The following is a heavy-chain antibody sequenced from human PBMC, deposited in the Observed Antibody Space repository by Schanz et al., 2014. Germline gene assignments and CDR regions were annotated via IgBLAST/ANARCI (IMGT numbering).Heavy chain of an antibody. V-gene: IGHV1-8*02. CDR2: MNPDSGNT. J-gene: IGHJ4*02. CDR3: ARDGVDAAAGGNY. Sequence: QVQLVQSGAEVKKPGSSVKVSCKASGGTFSTYPINWLRQAPGQGLEWMGWMNPDSGNTGYAQKFQGRVTMTRNTSISTAYMELSSLRSEDTAVYYCARDGVDAAAGGNYWGQGTLVTVSS. D-gene: IGHD6-13*01. CDR1: GGTFSTYP.